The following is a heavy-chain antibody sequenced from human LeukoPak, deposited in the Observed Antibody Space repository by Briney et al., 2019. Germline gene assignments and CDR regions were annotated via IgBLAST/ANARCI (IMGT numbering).Heavy chain of an antibody. CDR2: IIPIFGTA. V-gene: IGHV1-69*06. CDR1: GGTFSSYA. J-gene: IGHJ3*02. Sequence: GASVKVSCKASGGTFSSYAISWVRQAPGQGLEWMGGIIPIFGTANYAQKFQGRVTITADKSTSTAYMELSSLRAEDTAVYYCAKDSWNSPPHDAFDIWGQGTMVTVSS. CDR3: AKDSWNSPPHDAFDI. D-gene: IGHD1-1*01.